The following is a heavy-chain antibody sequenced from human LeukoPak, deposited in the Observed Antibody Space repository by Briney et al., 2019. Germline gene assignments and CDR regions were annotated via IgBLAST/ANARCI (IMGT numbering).Heavy chain of an antibody. CDR3: ARKLELRDYYYGMDV. CDR1: GGTFSSYA. D-gene: IGHD1-7*01. V-gene: IGHV1-69*13. J-gene: IGHJ6*02. CDR2: IIPILGTA. Sequence: SVKVSCKASGGTFSSYAISWVRQAPGQGLEWMGGIIPILGTANYAQKFQGRVTITADESTSTAYMELSSLRSEDTAVYYCARKLELRDYYYGMDVWGQGTTVTVSS.